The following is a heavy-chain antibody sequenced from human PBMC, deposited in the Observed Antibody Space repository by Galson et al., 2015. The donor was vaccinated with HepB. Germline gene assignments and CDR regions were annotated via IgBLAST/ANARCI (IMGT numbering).Heavy chain of an antibody. Sequence: SCKASGGTFSSHVISWVRQAPGRGLEWMGGAIPILGMTDYAQKFQGRVTITADKSTSTAYMELSSLTSEDTAVYYCARTATISYYMDVWGIGATVTVSS. D-gene: IGHD5-12*01. CDR2: AIPILGMT. J-gene: IGHJ6*03. CDR1: GGTFSSHV. CDR3: ARTATISYYMDV. V-gene: IGHV1-69*10.